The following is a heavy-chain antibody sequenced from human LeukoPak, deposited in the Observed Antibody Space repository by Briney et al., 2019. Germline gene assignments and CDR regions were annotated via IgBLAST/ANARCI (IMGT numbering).Heavy chain of an antibody. CDR3: ARGSGYRWGKFDY. J-gene: IGHJ4*02. Sequence: PSETLSLTCTVYGGSFSGYYWSWIRQPPGKGLEWIGEIYHSGSTNYNPSLKSRVTISVDKSKNQFSLKLSSVTAADTAVYYCARGSGYRWGKFDYWGQGTLVTVSS. V-gene: IGHV4-34*01. CDR2: IYHSGST. D-gene: IGHD3-16*01. CDR1: GGSFSGYY.